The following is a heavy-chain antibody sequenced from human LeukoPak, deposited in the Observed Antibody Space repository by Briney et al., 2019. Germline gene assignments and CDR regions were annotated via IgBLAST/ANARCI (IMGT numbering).Heavy chain of an antibody. Sequence: GASVKVSCKASGYTFTNYYIHWVRQAPGQGLEWMGLINPSGGTTNCAQKFQGRATMTRDMSTTTVYMHLSSLRSEDTAVYYCATDYTGYSLDYWGQGTLVTVSS. J-gene: IGHJ4*02. CDR3: ATDYTGYSLDY. D-gene: IGHD2-15*01. CDR1: GYTFTNYY. V-gene: IGHV1-46*01. CDR2: INPSGGTT.